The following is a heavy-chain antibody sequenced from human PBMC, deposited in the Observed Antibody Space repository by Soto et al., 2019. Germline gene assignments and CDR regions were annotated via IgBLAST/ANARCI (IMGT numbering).Heavy chain of an antibody. V-gene: IGHV3-64*01. Sequence: PGGSLRLSCAASGFTFSSYAMHWVRQAPGKGLEYVSAISSNGGSTYYANSVKGRFTISRDNSKNTLYLQMGSLRAEDMAVYYCARGPYSGYDSHYFDYWGQGT. CDR2: ISSNGGST. CDR3: ARGPYSGYDSHYFDY. J-gene: IGHJ4*02. D-gene: IGHD5-12*01. CDR1: GFTFSSYA.